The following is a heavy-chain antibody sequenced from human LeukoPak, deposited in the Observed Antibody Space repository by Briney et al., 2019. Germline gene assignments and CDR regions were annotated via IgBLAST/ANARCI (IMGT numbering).Heavy chain of an antibody. CDR1: GFTFSSYS. CDR2: ISSSSSYI. D-gene: IGHD6-6*01. J-gene: IGHJ3*02. CDR3: ARDPSSGAFDI. V-gene: IGHV3-21*01. Sequence: GGSLRLSCAASGFTFSSYSMNWVRQAPGKGLEWVSSISSSSSYIYYADSVKGRFTISRDNAKNSLYLQMNSLRAEDTAVYYCARDPSSGAFDIWGQGTTVTVSS.